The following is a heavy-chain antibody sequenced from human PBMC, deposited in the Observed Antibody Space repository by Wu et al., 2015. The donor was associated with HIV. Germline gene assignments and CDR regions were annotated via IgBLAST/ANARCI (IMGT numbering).Heavy chain of an antibody. CDR3: ARDQEWELPRVFDI. J-gene: IGHJ3*02. CDR2: INPNSGGT. D-gene: IGHD1-26*01. Sequence: QVQLVQSGAEVKKPGASVKVSCKASGYIFTGYYIHWVRQAPGQGLEWMGWINPNSGGTIYAQQFQGRVTMTRDTSISTAYMDLSRLTFDDTALYYCARDQEWELPRVFDIWGQGTMSPSLQ. V-gene: IGHV1-2*02. CDR1: GYIFTGYY.